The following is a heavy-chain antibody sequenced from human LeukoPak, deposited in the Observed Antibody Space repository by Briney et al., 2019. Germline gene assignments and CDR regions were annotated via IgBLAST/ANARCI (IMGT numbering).Heavy chain of an antibody. D-gene: IGHD3-10*01. CDR2: ISTSRSAI. J-gene: IGHJ4*02. CDR3: VRESGEITRLDY. CDR1: GFTFSNYE. V-gene: IGHV3-48*03. Sequence: PGGSLRLSCAASGFTFSNYEMNWVRQTPGKGLEWVSYISTSRSAIYYADSVKGRFIISRDNAKNSLYLQMNSLRADDTAVCYCVRESGEITRLDYWGQGTLVTVSS.